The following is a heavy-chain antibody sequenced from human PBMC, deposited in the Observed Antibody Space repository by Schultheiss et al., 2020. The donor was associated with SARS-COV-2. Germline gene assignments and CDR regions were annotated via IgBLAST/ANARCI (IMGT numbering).Heavy chain of an antibody. V-gene: IGHV1-69*13. Sequence: SVKVSCKASGGTFSSYAISWVRQAPGQGLEWMGGIIPIFGTANYAQKFQGRVTITADESTSTAYMELSSLRSEDTAVYYCARDLTMVRGVPEYYYYGMDVWGQGTTVTVSS. D-gene: IGHD3-10*01. CDR3: ARDLTMVRGVPEYYYYGMDV. J-gene: IGHJ6*02. CDR1: GGTFSSYA. CDR2: IIPIFGTA.